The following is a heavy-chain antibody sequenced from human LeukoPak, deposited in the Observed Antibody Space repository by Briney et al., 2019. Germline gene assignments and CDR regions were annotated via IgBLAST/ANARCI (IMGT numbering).Heavy chain of an antibody. CDR3: ARMGDCSGGSCYFNWFDP. CDR1: GGTFSSYA. V-gene: IGHV1-69*13. D-gene: IGHD2-15*01. Sequence: SVKVSCKASGGTFSSYAISWVRQAPGQGLEWMGGIIPIFDTANYAQKFQGRVTITADESTSTAYMELSSLRSEDTAVYYCARMGDCSGGSCYFNWFDPWGQGTLVTVSS. CDR2: IIPIFDTA. J-gene: IGHJ5*02.